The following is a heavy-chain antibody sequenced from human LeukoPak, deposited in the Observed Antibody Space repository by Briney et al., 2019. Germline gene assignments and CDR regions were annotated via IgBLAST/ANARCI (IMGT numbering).Heavy chain of an antibody. J-gene: IGHJ4*02. CDR3: AGEMVRGVNLDY. CDR2: ISSSSSYI. Sequence: EGSLRLSCAASGFTFSSYSMNWVRQAPGKGLEWVSSISSSSSYIYYADSVKGRFTISRDNAKNSLYLQMNSLRAEDTAVYYCAGEMVRGVNLDYWGQGTLVTVSS. CDR1: GFTFSSYS. V-gene: IGHV3-21*01. D-gene: IGHD3-10*01.